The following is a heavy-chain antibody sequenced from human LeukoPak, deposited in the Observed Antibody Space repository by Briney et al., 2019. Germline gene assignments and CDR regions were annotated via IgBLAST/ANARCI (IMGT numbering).Heavy chain of an antibody. CDR2: ISPSGGGT. V-gene: IGHV3-23*01. Sequence: GGSLRLSCAASGFTFSSYAMNWVRQAPGKGLEWVSAISPSGGGTYYADSVKGRFTISRDNSKNTLFLQLNNLRPEDTAVYYCAKEVPFTSGSHGRFDPWGQGTLVTVSS. D-gene: IGHD3-10*01. CDR3: AKEVPFTSGSHGRFDP. J-gene: IGHJ5*02. CDR1: GFTFSSYA.